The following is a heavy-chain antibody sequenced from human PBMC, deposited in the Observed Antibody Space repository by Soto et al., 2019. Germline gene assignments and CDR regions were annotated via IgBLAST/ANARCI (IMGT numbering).Heavy chain of an antibody. V-gene: IGHV1-18*01. Sequence: QVQVVQSGAEVKKPGASVKVSCKASGYTFTSYGISWVRQAPGQGLEWMGWISDYNGNTKYAQKLQGRVTMTTDTPTSTAYMELRSLRSDDTAVDYCARDLTPGVVDHWGQGTLVTVSS. CDR1: GYTFTSYG. CDR3: ARDLTPGVVDH. D-gene: IGHD3-22*01. J-gene: IGHJ4*02. CDR2: ISDYNGNT.